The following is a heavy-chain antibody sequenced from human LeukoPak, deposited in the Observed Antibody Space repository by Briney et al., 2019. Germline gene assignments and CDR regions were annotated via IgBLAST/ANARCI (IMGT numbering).Heavy chain of an antibody. CDR3: ARDPLDYYDSSGYQPTGDAFDI. CDR1: GFTFSSYE. D-gene: IGHD3-22*01. J-gene: IGHJ3*02. V-gene: IGHV3-48*03. Sequence: GGSLRLSCAASGFTFSSYEMNWVRQAPGKGLEWVSYISSSRSTIYYADSVNGRFTISRDNAKNSLYLQMNSLRAEDTAVYYCARDPLDYYDSSGYQPTGDAFDIWGQGTMVTVSS. CDR2: ISSSRSTI.